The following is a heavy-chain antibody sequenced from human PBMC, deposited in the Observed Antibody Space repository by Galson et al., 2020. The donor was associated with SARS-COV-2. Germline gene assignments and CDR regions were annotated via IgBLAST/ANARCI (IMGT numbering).Heavy chain of an antibody. D-gene: IGHD4-17*01. CDR2: TSYDRSNQ. CDR1: GFTFSSYA. Sequence: SCAASGFTFSSYAMHWVRQAPGKGLAWVALTSYDRSNQYYADSVKGRFTISRDNSKNTLYLQMNSLRAEDTAVYYCARETTTPNWFDPWGQGTLVTVSS. J-gene: IGHJ5*02. CDR3: ARETTTPNWFDP. V-gene: IGHV3-30*04.